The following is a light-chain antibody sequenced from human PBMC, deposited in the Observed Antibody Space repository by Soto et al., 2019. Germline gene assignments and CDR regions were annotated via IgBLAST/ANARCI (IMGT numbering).Light chain of an antibody. CDR3: GTWDSSLPVV. CDR1: SSNIGNNY. CDR2: ENN. Sequence: QAVVTQPPSVSAAPGQKVTISCSGSSSNIGNNYVSWYQQLPGTAPKLLIYENNKRPSGIPDRFSGSKSGTSATLGITGLQTGAEADYYCGTWDSSLPVVFGGGTKVTVL. V-gene: IGLV1-51*02. J-gene: IGLJ2*01.